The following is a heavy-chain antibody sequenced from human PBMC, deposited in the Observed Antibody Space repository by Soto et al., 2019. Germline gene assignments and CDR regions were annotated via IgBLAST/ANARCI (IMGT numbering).Heavy chain of an antibody. J-gene: IGHJ4*02. CDR3: ARGRGGD. CDR2: ISNSGTYT. Sequence: QAQLVESGGGLVQPGGSLRLSCAASGFTFSDYYMSWTRQAPGKGLEWISYISNSGTYTNYADSVKGRFTISRDNAKNSLYLRMNGLRAEDTAVYYCARGRGGDWGQGTLVTVSS. CDR1: GFTFSDYY. V-gene: IGHV3-11*06. D-gene: IGHD3-10*01.